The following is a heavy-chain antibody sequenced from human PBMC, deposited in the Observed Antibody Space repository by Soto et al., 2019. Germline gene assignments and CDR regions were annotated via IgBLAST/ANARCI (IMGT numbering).Heavy chain of an antibody. CDR2: ISYDGSNK. CDR3: AKDLYPPYYSGSYPYYYYGMDV. D-gene: IGHD1-26*01. V-gene: IGHV3-30*18. CDR1: GFTFSSYG. Sequence: GGSLRLSCAASGFTFSSYGMHWVRQAPGKGLEWVAVISYDGSNKYYADSVKGRFTISRDNSKNTLYLQMNSLRAEDTAVYYCAKDLYPPYYSGSYPYYYYGMDVWGQGTTVTVSS. J-gene: IGHJ6*02.